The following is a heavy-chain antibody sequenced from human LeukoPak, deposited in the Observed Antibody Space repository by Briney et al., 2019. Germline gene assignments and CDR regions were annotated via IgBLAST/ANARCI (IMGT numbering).Heavy chain of an antibody. Sequence: ASVKVSCKASGYTFTSYYMHWVRQAPGQGLEWMGIINPSGGSTSYAQKFQGRVTMTRDTSTSTVYMELSSLRSEDTAVYYCARPQDYYDSSGDAFDIWGQGTMVTVSS. CDR1: GYTFTSYY. J-gene: IGHJ3*02. CDR2: INPSGGST. D-gene: IGHD3-22*01. CDR3: ARPQDYYDSSGDAFDI. V-gene: IGHV1-46*01.